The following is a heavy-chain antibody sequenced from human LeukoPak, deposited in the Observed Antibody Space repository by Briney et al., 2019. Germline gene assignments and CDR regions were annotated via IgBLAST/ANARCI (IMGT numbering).Heavy chain of an antibody. CDR2: INPNRGGT. Sequence: GASVKVSCKASGYTFTGYYMHWVRQAPGQGLEWMGWINPNRGGTNYAQKFQGRVTMTRDTSISTAYMELSRLRSYDTAVYYCAGKDYDSSGYNWFDPWGQGTLVTVSS. J-gene: IGHJ5*02. CDR1: GYTFTGYY. V-gene: IGHV1-2*02. D-gene: IGHD3-22*01. CDR3: AGKDYDSSGYNWFDP.